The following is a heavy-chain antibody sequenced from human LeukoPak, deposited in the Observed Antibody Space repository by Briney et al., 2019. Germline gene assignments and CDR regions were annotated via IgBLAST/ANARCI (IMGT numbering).Heavy chain of an antibody. Sequence: SETLSLTCTVSGGSISSGGYYWSWIRQHPGKGLAWIGYTYYSGSTYYNPSLKRRVTISVDTSKNQFSLKLSSVTAADTAIYYCARYYGSGSYDYWGQGTLVTVSS. V-gene: IGHV4-31*03. CDR1: GGSISSGGYY. D-gene: IGHD3-10*01. CDR2: TYYSGST. CDR3: ARYYGSGSYDY. J-gene: IGHJ4*02.